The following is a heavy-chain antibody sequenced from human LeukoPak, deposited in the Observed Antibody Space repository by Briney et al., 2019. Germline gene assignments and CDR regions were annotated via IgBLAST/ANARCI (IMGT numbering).Heavy chain of an antibody. CDR3: AKDMKVVPSRGAFDI. Sequence: GGSLRLSCAASGFTFSSYSMNWVRQAPGKGLEWVSSISSSSSYIYYADSVKGRFTISRDNSKNTLYLQMNSLRAEDTAVYYCAKDMKVVPSRGAFDIWGQGTMVTVSS. V-gene: IGHV3-21*04. D-gene: IGHD3-22*01. J-gene: IGHJ3*02. CDR2: ISSSSSYI. CDR1: GFTFSSYS.